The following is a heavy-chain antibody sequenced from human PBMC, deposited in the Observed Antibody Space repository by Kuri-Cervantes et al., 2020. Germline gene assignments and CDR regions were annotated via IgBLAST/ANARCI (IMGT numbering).Heavy chain of an antibody. CDR2: IYYSGST. CDR3: ARLIRYCSGGSCYITDGYFQH. V-gene: IGHV4-59*08. CDR1: GGSFSGYY. J-gene: IGHJ1*01. Sequence: GSLRLSCAVYGGSFSGYYWSWIRQPPGKGLEWIGYIYYSGSTNYNPSLKSRVTISVDTSKNQFSLKLSSVTAADTAVYYCARLIRYCSGGSCYITDGYFQHWGQGTLVTVSS. D-gene: IGHD2-15*01.